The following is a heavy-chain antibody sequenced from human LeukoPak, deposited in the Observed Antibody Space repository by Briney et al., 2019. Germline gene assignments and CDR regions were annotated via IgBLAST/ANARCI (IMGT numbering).Heavy chain of an antibody. Sequence: PETLSLTCAVYGGSFSGYYWSWIRQPPGRGLEWIGEINHSGSTNYNPSLKSRVTISVDTSKNQFSLKLSSVTAADTAVYYCARSGSGNAFYYYYYMDVWGKGTTVTISS. V-gene: IGHV4-34*01. CDR2: INHSGST. D-gene: IGHD3-10*01. CDR1: GGSFSGYY. CDR3: ARSGSGNAFYYYYYMDV. J-gene: IGHJ6*03.